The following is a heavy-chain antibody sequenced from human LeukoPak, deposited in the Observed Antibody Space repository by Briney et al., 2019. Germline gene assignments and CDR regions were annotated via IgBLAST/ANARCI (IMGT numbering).Heavy chain of an antibody. D-gene: IGHD2-8*01. CDR3: ARAGYCTNGVCYRDDAFDI. CDR2: ISSSSSSTI. J-gene: IGHJ3*02. CDR1: GFTFNNYA. Sequence: SGGSLRLSCAASGFTFNNYAMSWVRQAPGKGLEWVSYISSSSSSTIYYADSVKGRFTISRDNAKNSLYLQMNSLRAEDTAVYYCARAGYCTNGVCYRDDAFDIWGQGTMVTVSS. V-gene: IGHV3-48*04.